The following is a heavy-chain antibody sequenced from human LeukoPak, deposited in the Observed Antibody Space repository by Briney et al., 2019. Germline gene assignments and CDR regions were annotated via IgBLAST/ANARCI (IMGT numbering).Heavy chain of an antibody. Sequence: SETLSLTCTFSVGSISSYYWSWIRQPPGKGLECVGYIYYSWSTNYNPSLKSQGTISVDTSKNQFSLKLSSVTAADTAVYYCARSIDGDNFDYWGQGTLVTVSS. CDR1: VGSISSYY. J-gene: IGHJ4*02. V-gene: IGHV4-59*08. CDR2: IYYSWST. D-gene: IGHD4-17*01. CDR3: ARSIDGDNFDY.